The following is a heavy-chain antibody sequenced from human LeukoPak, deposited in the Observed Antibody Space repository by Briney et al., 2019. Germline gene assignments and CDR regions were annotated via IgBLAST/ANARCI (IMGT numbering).Heavy chain of an antibody. CDR1: GASISRYH. Sequence: SETLSLTCTVSGASISRYHWTWTRQSAGKGLEWIGRINSNGTTNYNPSLKSRVTMSVDTSKNEFSLKLISVTAADTAVYYCARVSGTSIFGVVTHAFDIWGQGTMVTVSP. CDR3: ARVSGTSIFGVVTHAFDI. J-gene: IGHJ3*02. D-gene: IGHD3-3*01. V-gene: IGHV4-4*07. CDR2: INSNGTT.